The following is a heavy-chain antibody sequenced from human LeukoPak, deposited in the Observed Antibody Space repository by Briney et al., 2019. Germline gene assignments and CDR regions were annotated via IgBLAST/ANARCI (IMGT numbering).Heavy chain of an antibody. Sequence: AGGSLRLSCAASGFTFSSYAMSWVRQAPGKGPEWVANIKEDGSLKNYVDSVEGRFTVSRDNAKNTLYLQMNSLRLEDTAVYYCVRDWAPASMQAAPFDCWGQGTLVTVSS. CDR2: IKEDGSLK. D-gene: IGHD2/OR15-2a*01. J-gene: IGHJ4*02. CDR3: VRDWAPASMQAAPFDC. CDR1: GFTFSSYA. V-gene: IGHV3-7*01.